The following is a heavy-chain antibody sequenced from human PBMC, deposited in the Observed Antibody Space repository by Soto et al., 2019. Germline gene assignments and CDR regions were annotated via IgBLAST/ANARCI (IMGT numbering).Heavy chain of an antibody. CDR1: GGSMRNYF. Sequence: SETLSLTCTVSGGSMRNYFWTWIRQPPGKGLEWIGYIHYSGTTSFFPSYTPSLRSRVTISEDTSKNQFSLKLLSVTTADTAVYYCARGGSGWQALNWIDPWGQGTLVTVSS. D-gene: IGHD6-19*01. V-gene: IGHV4-59*01. CDR3: ARGGSGWQALNWIDP. J-gene: IGHJ5*02. CDR2: IHYSGTT.